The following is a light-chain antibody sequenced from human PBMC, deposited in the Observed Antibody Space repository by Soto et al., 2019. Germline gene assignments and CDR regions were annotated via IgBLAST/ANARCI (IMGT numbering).Light chain of an antibody. J-gene: IGKJ1*01. CDR2: GAS. V-gene: IGKV3-15*01. Sequence: EIILTQSPASLSVSPGERATLSCRASQSVNNNLAWYQQKRGQAPRLLIYGASTRATGIPGRFRGSGSGTEFTLTITSLQSDDFATYYCQHYKMYSPWTFGQGTKVEIK. CDR1: QSVNNN. CDR3: QHYKMYSPWT.